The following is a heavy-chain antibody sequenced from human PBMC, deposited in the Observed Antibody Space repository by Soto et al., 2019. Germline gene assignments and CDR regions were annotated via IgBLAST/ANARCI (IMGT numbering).Heavy chain of an antibody. V-gene: IGHV4-31*03. CDR2: IYYSGST. Sequence: SETLSLTCTVSGGSISSGGYYWSWMRQHPGKGLEWIGYIYYSGSTYYNPSLKSRVTISVETSKNQFSLKVSSVTAADTAVYYCARYSNWYYFDYWGQGTLVTVSS. J-gene: IGHJ4*02. CDR3: ARYSNWYYFDY. CDR1: GGSISSGGYY. D-gene: IGHD4-4*01.